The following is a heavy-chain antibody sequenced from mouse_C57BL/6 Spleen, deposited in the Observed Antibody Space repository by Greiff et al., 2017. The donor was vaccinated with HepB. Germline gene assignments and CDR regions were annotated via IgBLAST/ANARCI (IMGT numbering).Heavy chain of an antibody. CDR3: TRWGSSYYYGSFYAMDY. Sequence: QVQLQQSGAELVRPGASVTLSCKASGYTFTDYEMHWVKQTPVHGLEWIGAIDPETGGTAYNQKFKVKAILTADKSSSTAYMDLRSLTSEDSAVYYWTRWGSSYYYGSFYAMDYWGQGTSVTVSS. J-gene: IGHJ4*01. D-gene: IGHD1-1*01. CDR2: IDPETGGT. CDR1: GYTFTDYE. V-gene: IGHV1-15*01.